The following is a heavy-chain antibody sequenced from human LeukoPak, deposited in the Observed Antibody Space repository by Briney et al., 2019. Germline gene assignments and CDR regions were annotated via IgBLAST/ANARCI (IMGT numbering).Heavy chain of an antibody. CDR3: AREGRQDYVYFDC. D-gene: IGHD4-17*01. V-gene: IGHV4-59*01. Sequence: TSETLSLTGTVSGDSISSYYWSWIRQPPGKGLEWMGYINYSGNTNYNPSLKSRVTISVDTSKNQFSLRLTSVTAADTAVYYCAREGRQDYVYFDCWGQGTLVTVSS. J-gene: IGHJ4*02. CDR1: GDSISSYY. CDR2: INYSGNT.